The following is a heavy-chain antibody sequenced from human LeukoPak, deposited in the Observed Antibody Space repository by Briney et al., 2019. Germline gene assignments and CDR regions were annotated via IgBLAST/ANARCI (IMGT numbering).Heavy chain of an antibody. J-gene: IGHJ4*02. V-gene: IGHV4-59*01. D-gene: IGHD5-18*01. Sequence: SETLSLTCTVSGGSISSYYWSWIRQPPGKGLEWIGYIYYSGTTNYNPSLKSRVTISVDTSKNQFSLKLGSVTAADTAVYYCARGNTPQIDYWGQGTLVTVSS. CDR3: ARGNTPQIDY. CDR2: IYYSGTT. CDR1: GGSISSYY.